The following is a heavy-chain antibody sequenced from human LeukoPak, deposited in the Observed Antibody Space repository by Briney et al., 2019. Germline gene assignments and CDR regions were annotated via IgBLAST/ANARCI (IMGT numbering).Heavy chain of an antibody. V-gene: IGHV3-48*04. D-gene: IGHD3-16*01. CDR2: INDNSDTI. CDR1: GFTFSHYS. J-gene: IGHJ4*02. Sequence: GGSLRLSCAASGFTFSHYSMHWVRQAPGKGLECVSYINDNSDTIFYADSVKGRFTISRDNAKNSLYLQMNSLGAEDTAVYYCVRDLFGRDRRPFDCWGQGTLVTVSS. CDR3: VRDLFGRDRRPFDC.